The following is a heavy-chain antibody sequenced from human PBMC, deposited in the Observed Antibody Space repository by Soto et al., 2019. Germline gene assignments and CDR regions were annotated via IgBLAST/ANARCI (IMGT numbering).Heavy chain of an antibody. CDR2: IDPSDSYT. D-gene: IGHD3-22*01. CDR3: ARKDKSGYFNWFDP. CDR1: GYRFTIYW. J-gene: IGHJ5*02. Sequence: GESLKISCKGSGYRFTIYWISWVRQMPGKGLEWMGRIDPSDSYTEYSPSFQGHVTISADRSTSTVFLQWASLKASDTAVYFCARKDKSGYFNWFDPWGQGTLVTVSS. V-gene: IGHV5-10-1*01.